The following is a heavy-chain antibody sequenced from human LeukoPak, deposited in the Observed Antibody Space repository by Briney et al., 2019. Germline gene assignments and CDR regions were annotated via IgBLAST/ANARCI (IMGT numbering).Heavy chain of an antibody. CDR3: ARAVRKNYSHYGMDV. V-gene: IGHV4-59*01. CDR2: MYHSGST. J-gene: IGHJ6*04. CDR1: CGSITRDY. Sequence: PSAPLSLTCSGSCGSITRDYWNWTRQPPGKGLEWVRHMYHSGSTTYNASLKSRITMSVDTANNHFSLILTSVTAADTAVYYCARAVRKNYSHYGMDVWGKGTTVTVSS.